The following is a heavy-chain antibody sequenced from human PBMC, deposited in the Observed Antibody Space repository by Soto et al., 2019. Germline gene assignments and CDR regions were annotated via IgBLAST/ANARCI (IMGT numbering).Heavy chain of an antibody. CDR2: IYESGST. CDR1: GGSISSSSSNY. V-gene: IGHV4-4*02. CDR3: AREGAGIHWYFDL. Sequence: QVQLQESGPGLVKPSGTLSLTCAVSGGSISSSSSNYWSWVRQPPAKGLEWIGDIYESGSTNYNPSLTSRVTISMDKSKNQFSLKVTSVTAADTAVYYCAREGAGIHWYFDLWGRGTLVTVSS. D-gene: IGHD1-26*01. J-gene: IGHJ2*01.